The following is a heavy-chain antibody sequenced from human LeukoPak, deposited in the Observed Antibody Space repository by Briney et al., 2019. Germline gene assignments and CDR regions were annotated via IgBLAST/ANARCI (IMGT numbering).Heavy chain of an antibody. CDR3: ARDRYDFWSGYSLYYYYGMDV. D-gene: IGHD3-3*01. Sequence: GGSLRLSCAASGFTFSNYAMSWVRQAPGQGLDWVSAISDSGVTAYYADSVKGRFTISRDNAKNSLYLQMNSLRAEDTAVYYCARDRYDFWSGYSLYYYYGMDVWSQGTTVTVSS. CDR2: ISDSGVTA. V-gene: IGHV3-23*01. J-gene: IGHJ6*02. CDR1: GFTFSNYA.